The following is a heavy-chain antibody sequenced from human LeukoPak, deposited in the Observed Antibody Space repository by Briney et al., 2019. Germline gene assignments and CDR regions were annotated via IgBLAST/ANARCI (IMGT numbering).Heavy chain of an antibody. V-gene: IGHV1-69*06. CDR3: ARGGSGKGDPYYYYYMDV. Sequence: GASVKVSCKASGGTFSSYAISWVRQAPGQGLEWMGGIIPIFGTANYAQKFQGRVTITADKSTSTAYMELSSLRSEDTAVYYCARGGSGKGDPYYYYYMDVWGKGTTVTISS. CDR2: IIPIFGTA. J-gene: IGHJ6*03. CDR1: GGTFSSYA. D-gene: IGHD3-10*01.